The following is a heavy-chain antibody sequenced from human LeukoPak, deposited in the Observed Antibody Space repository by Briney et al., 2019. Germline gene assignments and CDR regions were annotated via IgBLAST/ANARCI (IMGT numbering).Heavy chain of an antibody. CDR1: GYTFTTYC. CDR3: LRWEGIWFGDGTDY. V-gene: IGHV1-2*06. Sequence: ASVKVSCKASGYTFTTYCMHWVRQAPGQGLEWMGRINPNSGDTNFAQKFQGRVTMTRDTSINTVYMQLSRLRSDDTAVYYCLRWEGIWFGDGTDYWGQGTLVTVSP. D-gene: IGHD3-10*01. CDR2: INPNSGDT. J-gene: IGHJ4*02.